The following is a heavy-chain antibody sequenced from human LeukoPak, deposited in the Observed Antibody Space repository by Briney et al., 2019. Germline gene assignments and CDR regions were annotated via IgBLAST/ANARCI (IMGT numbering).Heavy chain of an antibody. D-gene: IGHD2-2*01. CDR2: IYSGGST. CDR3: ARDLYCSSTSCYQGPWFDY. Sequence: GGSLRLSCAASGFTFSNYWMNWVRQAPGKGLEWVSVIYSGGSTYYADSVKGRFTISRDNSKNTLYLQMNSLRAEDTAVYYCARDLYCSSTSCYQGPWFDYWGQGTLVTVSS. V-gene: IGHV3-66*01. J-gene: IGHJ4*02. CDR1: GFTFSNYW.